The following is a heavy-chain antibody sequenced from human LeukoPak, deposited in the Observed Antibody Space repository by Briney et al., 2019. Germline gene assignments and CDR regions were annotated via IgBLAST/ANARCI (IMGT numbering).Heavy chain of an antibody. CDR2: IYTSGST. Sequence: SETLSLTCTVSGGSISSGNCYWTWIRQPAGKGLEWIGHIYTSGSTNYNPSLKSRVTISVDMSKKQFSLKLSSVTAADTAVYYCAREYSFWGQGTLVTVSS. CDR3: AREYSF. D-gene: IGHD5-18*01. V-gene: IGHV4-61*09. CDR1: GGSISSGNCY. J-gene: IGHJ4*02.